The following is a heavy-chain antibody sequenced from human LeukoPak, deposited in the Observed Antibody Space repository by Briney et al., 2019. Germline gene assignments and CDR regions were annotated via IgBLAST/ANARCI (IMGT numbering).Heavy chain of an antibody. V-gene: IGHV3-23*01. CDR1: GFTFSSYA. CDR3: ARRAGAYSHPYDY. CDR2: ISGSGGSS. Sequence: GGSLRLSCAASGFTFSSYAMSWVRQAPGKGLEWVSAISGSGGSSYYADSVKGRFTISRDNSKNTLYLQMNSLRAEDTAVYYCARRAGAYSHPYDYWGQGTLVTVSS. D-gene: IGHD4/OR15-4a*01. J-gene: IGHJ4*02.